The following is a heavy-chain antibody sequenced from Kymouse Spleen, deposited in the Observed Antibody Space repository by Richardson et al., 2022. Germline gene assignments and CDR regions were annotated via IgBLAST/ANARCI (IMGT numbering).Heavy chain of an antibody. Sequence: QLQLQESGPGLVKPSETLSLTCTVSGGSISSSSYYWGWIRQPPGKGLEWIGSIYYSGSTYYNPSLKSRVTISVDTSKNQFSLKLSSVTAADTAVYYCARHDDILTGYNFDYWGQGTLVTVSS. V-gene: IGHV4-39*01. J-gene: IGHJ4*02. CDR2: IYYSGST. D-gene: IGHD3-9*01. CDR3: ARHDDILTGYNFDY. CDR1: GGSISSSSYY.